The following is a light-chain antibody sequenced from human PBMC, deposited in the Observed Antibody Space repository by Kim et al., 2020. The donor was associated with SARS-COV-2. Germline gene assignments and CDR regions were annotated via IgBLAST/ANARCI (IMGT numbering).Light chain of an antibody. Sequence: SSELTQDPAVSVALGQTVRITCQGDSLRSYYASWYQQKPGQAPVLVIYGKNNRPSGIPDRFSGSSSGNTASLTITGAQAEDEADYYCNSRVRVFGGGTQLTVL. CDR3: NSRVRV. V-gene: IGLV3-19*01. CDR2: GKN. CDR1: SLRSYY. J-gene: IGLJ2*01.